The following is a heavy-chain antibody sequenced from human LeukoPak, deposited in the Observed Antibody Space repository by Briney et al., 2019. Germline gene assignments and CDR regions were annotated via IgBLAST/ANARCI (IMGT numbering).Heavy chain of an antibody. J-gene: IGHJ3*02. CDR1: GFTFSSYS. V-gene: IGHV3-21*01. CDR3: ARGNAHAFDI. Sequence: GGSLRLSCAASGFTFSSYSMNWVRQAPGKGLEWVSSISSSSSYIYYADSVKGRFTISRDNAENTLYLQMNSLRAEDTAVYFCARGNAHAFDIWGQGTMVTVSS. D-gene: IGHD1-1*01. CDR2: ISSSSSYI.